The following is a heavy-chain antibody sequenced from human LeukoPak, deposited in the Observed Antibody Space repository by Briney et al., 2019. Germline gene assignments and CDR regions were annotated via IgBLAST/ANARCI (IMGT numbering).Heavy chain of an antibody. J-gene: IGHJ4*02. CDR1: GFTFSSYS. D-gene: IGHD2-2*01. CDR2: ISGSSSYI. CDR3: ARAPAREYQLLLGY. V-gene: IGHV3-21*01. Sequence: GGSLRLSCVASGFTFSSYSMNWVRQAPGKGLEWVSSISGSSSYIYYADSVKGRFTISRDNAKNSLYLQMNSLRAEDTAVFYCARAPAREYQLLLGYWGQGTLVTVSS.